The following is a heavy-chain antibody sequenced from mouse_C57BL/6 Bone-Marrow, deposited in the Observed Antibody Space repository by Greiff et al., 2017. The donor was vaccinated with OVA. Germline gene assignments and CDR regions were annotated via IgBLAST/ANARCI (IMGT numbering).Heavy chain of an antibody. CDR3: TTGTWFAY. CDR2: IDPENGDT. Sequence: VQLKESGAELVRPGASVKLSCTASGFNIKDDYMHWVKQRPEQGLEWIGWIDPENGDTEYASKFQSKATITADTSSNTAYLQLSSLTSEDTAVYYCTTGTWFAYWGQGTLVTVSA. J-gene: IGHJ3*01. V-gene: IGHV14-4*01. D-gene: IGHD4-1*01. CDR1: GFNIKDDY.